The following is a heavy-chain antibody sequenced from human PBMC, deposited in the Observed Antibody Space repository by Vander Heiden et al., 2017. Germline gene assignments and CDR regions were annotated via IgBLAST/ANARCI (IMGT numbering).Heavy chain of an antibody. CDR3: ARVASSSGYYQYYFDY. CDR2: IYSADST. D-gene: IGHD3-22*01. CDR1: GFAVSSNY. Sequence: EVQLVESGGGLIQPGGSLRLSCPASGFAVSSNYMTWVRQAPGKGLEWVSLIYSADSTYYADSVKGRFTISRDNSKNTLYLQMNSLRAEDTAVYYCARVASSSGYYQYYFDYWGQGTLVTVSS. J-gene: IGHJ4*02. V-gene: IGHV3-53*01.